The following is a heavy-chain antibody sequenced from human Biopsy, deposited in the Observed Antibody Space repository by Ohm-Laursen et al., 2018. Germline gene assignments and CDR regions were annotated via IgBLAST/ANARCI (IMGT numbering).Heavy chain of an antibody. CDR3: VRGVDYYDPYHYYALDV. J-gene: IGHJ6*02. V-gene: IGHV4-34*01. D-gene: IGHD3-22*01. CDR1: GESFNGYY. CDR2: INHSGRT. Sequence: GTLSLTCAVYGESFNGYYWSWIRQTPGKGLEWTGEINHSGRTNYNPSLKSRVTISVDTSKNQFPLKVRSVTAADTAVYYCVRGVDYYDPYHYYALDVWGQGTTVTVSS.